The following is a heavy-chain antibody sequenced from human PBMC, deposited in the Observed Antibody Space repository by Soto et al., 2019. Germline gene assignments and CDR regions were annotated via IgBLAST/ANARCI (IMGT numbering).Heavy chain of an antibody. Sequence: ASVKVSCKASGYTFTGYYMHWVRQAPGQGLEWMGWINPNSGGTNYAQKFQGRVTMTRDTSISTAYMERSRLRSDDTAVYYCARDRGYCSSTSCYTGSYFYYYYGMDVWGQGTTVTVSS. V-gene: IGHV1-2*02. CDR3: ARDRGYCSSTSCYTGSYFYYYYGMDV. D-gene: IGHD2-2*02. CDR2: INPNSGGT. J-gene: IGHJ6*02. CDR1: GYTFTGYY.